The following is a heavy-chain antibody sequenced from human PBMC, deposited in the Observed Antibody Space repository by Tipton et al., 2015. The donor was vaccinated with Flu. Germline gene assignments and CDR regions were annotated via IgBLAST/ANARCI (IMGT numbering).Heavy chain of an antibody. V-gene: IGHV3-48*03. CDR1: GFTFSSYE. Sequence: CAASGFTFSSYEMNWVRQAPGKGLEWVSYISSSGSTIYYADSVKGRFTISRDNAKNSLYLQMNSLRAEDTAVYYCARDFWSGYYSKGTFDYWGQGTLVTVSS. CDR3: ARDFWSGYYSKGTFDY. CDR2: ISSSGSTI. D-gene: IGHD3-3*01. J-gene: IGHJ4*02.